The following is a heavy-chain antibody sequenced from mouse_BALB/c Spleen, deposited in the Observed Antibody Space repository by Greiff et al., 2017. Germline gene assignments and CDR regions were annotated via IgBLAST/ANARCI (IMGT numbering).Heavy chain of an antibody. CDR1: GYTFTDYA. CDR3: AREGGQLGLRDAMDY. J-gene: IGHJ4*01. Sequence: VQLQQSGAELVRPGVSVKISCKGSGYTFTDYAMHWVKQSHAKSLEWIGVISTYYGDASYNQKFKGKATMTVDKSSSTAYMELARLTSEDSAVYYCAREGGQLGLRDAMDYWGQGTSVTVSS. CDR2: ISTYYGDA. D-gene: IGHD3-2*01. V-gene: IGHV1S137*01.